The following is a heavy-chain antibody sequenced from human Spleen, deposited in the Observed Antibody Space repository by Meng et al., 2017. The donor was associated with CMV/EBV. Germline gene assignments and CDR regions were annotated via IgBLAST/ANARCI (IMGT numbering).Heavy chain of an antibody. CDR2: MNPNSGNT. V-gene: IGHV1-8*01. D-gene: IGHD4-23*01. Sequence: ASVKVSCKTSGYSFTRYDINWVRQATGQGLEWMGWMNPNSGNTGYAQKFQGRVTMTRNTSISTAYMELSSLRSEDTAVYYCARGTSVVTPRALAYWGRGTLVTVSS. CDR1: GYSFTRYD. J-gene: IGHJ4*02. CDR3: ARGTSVVTPRALAY.